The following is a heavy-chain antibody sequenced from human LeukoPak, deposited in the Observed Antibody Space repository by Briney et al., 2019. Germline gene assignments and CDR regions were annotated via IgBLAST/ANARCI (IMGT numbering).Heavy chain of an antibody. CDR1: DFTVSNMY. Sequence: QSGGSLRLSCAASDFTVSNMYMTWVRQAPGKGLEWVSLIYSDGRTDYADSVKDRYTISRDNSKNTVYLQMNSLRVEDTAVYYCARGLFLSGYLDAFDIWGQGTVVTVSS. CDR2: IYSDGRT. J-gene: IGHJ3*02. V-gene: IGHV3-53*01. CDR3: ARGLFLSGYLDAFDI. D-gene: IGHD3-22*01.